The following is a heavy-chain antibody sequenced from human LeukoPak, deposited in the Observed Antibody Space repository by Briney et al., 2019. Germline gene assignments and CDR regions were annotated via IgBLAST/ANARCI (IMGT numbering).Heavy chain of an antibody. CDR2: ISYDGSNK. Sequence: PGGSLRLSCVASGFTFSSYAMHWVRQAPGKGLEWVAVISYDGSNKYYADSVKGRFTISRDNSKNTLYLQMNSLRAEDTAVYYCARLSSSWPETWGQGTLGTVSS. V-gene: IGHV3-30-3*01. J-gene: IGHJ5*02. CDR3: ARLSSSWPET. CDR1: GFTFSSYA. D-gene: IGHD6-13*01.